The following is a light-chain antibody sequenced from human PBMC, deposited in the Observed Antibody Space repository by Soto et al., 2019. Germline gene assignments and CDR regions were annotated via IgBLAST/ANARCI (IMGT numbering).Light chain of an antibody. CDR2: KAS. CDR3: QQYNSYSRK. J-gene: IGKJ1*01. CDR1: QSISSW. Sequence: DIQMTQSPSTLSASVGDRVTITCRASQSISSWLAWYQQKPGKAPKLLIYKASSLESGVPSRFSGSGSWTDFTLTISSLQPDDFATYYGQQYNSYSRKFGQGTKVEIK. V-gene: IGKV1-5*03.